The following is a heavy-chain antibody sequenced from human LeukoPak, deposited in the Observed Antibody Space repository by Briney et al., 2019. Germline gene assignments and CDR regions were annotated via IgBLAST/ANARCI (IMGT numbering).Heavy chain of an antibody. CDR3: ATYYYDSSGYYYFDY. V-gene: IGHV4-59*08. Sequence: SETLSLTCTVSGGSISSYYWSWVRQPPGKGLEWIGYIYNSGRTNYNPSLKSRVTISVDTSKNQFSLKLCSVTAADTAVYYCATYYYDSSGYYYFDYWGQGTLVTVSS. D-gene: IGHD3-22*01. J-gene: IGHJ4*02. CDR2: IYNSGRT. CDR1: GGSISSYY.